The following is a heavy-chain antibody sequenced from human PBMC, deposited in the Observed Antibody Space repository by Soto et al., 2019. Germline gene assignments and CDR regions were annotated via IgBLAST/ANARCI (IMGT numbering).Heavy chain of an antibody. J-gene: IGHJ4*02. D-gene: IGHD6-19*01. CDR1: GFTFSSYG. CDR2: IWYDGSNK. V-gene: IGHV3-33*01. Sequence: PGGSLRLSCAASGFTFSSYGMHWVRQAPGKGLEWVAVIWYDGSNKYYADSVKGRFTISRDNSKNTLYLQMNSLRAEDTAVYYCAREYSSGWYPHFDYWGQGTLVTVSS. CDR3: AREYSSGWYPHFDY.